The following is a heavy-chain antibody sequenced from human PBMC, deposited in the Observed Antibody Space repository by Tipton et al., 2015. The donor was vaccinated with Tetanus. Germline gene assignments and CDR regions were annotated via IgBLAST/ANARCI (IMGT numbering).Heavy chain of an antibody. CDR2: TYYRSRWYN. D-gene: IGHD4-17*01. Sequence: GLVKPSQTLSLTCAISGDSVSSNSAAWNWIRQSPSRGLEWLARTYYRSRWYNDYALSVKSRITISPDTSKNQFSLQLNSVTAADTAVYYCARSSYGTFSYYVDVWGKGTTVTVSS. CDR1: GDSVSSNSAA. CDR3: ARSSYGTFSYYVDV. J-gene: IGHJ6*03. V-gene: IGHV6-1*01.